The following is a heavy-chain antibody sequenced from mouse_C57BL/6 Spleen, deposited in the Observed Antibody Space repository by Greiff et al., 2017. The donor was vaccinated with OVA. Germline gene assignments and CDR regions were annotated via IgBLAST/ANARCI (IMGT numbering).Heavy chain of an antibody. J-gene: IGHJ4*01. V-gene: IGHV2-9*01. Sequence: VHLVESGPGLVAPSQSLSITCTVSGFSFTSYGVDWVRQPPGKGLEWLGEIWGGGGKTYNAAPMSGLSISKDNSTSQVFLKMNSLQTDDTARYYCAKHGGYKDYYAMDDWGQGTSVTVSS. CDR2: IWGGGGK. CDR3: AKHGGYKDYYAMDD. D-gene: IGHD1-3*01. CDR1: GFSFTSYG.